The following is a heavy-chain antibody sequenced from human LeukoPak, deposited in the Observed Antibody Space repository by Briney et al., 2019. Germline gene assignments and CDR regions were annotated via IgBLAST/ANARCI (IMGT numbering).Heavy chain of an antibody. CDR1: GFTFSSYA. V-gene: IGHV3-23*01. CDR3: ARVYDSSGYYFDD. CDR2: ISGSGGST. J-gene: IGHJ4*02. D-gene: IGHD3-22*01. Sequence: PGGSLRLSCAASGFTFSSYAMSWVRQAPGKGLEWVSAISGSGGSTYYADSVKGRFTISRDNAKKSLYLQMNSLRAEDTAVYYCARVYDSSGYYFDDWGQGTLVTVSS.